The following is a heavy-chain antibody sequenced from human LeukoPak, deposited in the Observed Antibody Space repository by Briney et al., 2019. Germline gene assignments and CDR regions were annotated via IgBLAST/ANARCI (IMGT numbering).Heavy chain of an antibody. Sequence: GGSLRLSCAASGFTFSSYAMSWVRQAPGKGLEWVSSIIDSGSTSFYADSVKGRFTISRDNSKNTLFLQMNSLRAEDTAVYYCARSLRRDCDSTSCWAALDIWGQGTMVTVSS. CDR3: ARSLRRDCDSTSCWAALDI. D-gene: IGHD2-2*01. CDR1: GFTFSSYA. CDR2: IIDSGSTS. J-gene: IGHJ3*02. V-gene: IGHV3-23*01.